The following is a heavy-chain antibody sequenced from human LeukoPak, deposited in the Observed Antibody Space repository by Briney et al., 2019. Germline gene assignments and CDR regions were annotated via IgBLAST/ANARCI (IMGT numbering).Heavy chain of an antibody. CDR1: GFTFSSYS. D-gene: IGHD6-19*01. V-gene: IGHV3-21*01. CDR2: ISSSSSYI. CDR3: AREAIIAVAGVPPCNDY. Sequence: PGGSLRLSCAASGFTFSSYSMNWVRQAPGKGLEWVSSISSSSSYIYYADSVKGRFTISRDNAKNSLYLQMNSLRAEDTAVYYCAREAIIAVAGVPPCNDYWGQGTLVTVSS. J-gene: IGHJ4*02.